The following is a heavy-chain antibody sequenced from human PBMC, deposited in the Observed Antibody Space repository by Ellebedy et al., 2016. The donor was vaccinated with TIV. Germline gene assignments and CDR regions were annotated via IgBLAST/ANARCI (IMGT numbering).Heavy chain of an antibody. Sequence: PGGSLRLSCAAPGVTVSSYNMNWVRQAPGKGLEWVPVLQSGGVTHYADSVKGRFTVSRDNSRNTLYLQMNSLSVEDTAVYYCTRARGGGGSVDYWGQGTLVTVSS. J-gene: IGHJ4*02. V-gene: IGHV3-66*01. D-gene: IGHD2-15*01. CDR3: TRARGGGGSVDY. CDR2: LQSGGVT. CDR1: GVTVSSYN.